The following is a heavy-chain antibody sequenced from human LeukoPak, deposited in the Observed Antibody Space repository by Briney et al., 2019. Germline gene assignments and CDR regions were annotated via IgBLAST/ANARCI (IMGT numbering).Heavy chain of an antibody. Sequence: GGSLRLSCAASGFTFSSYAMSWVRQAPGKGLEWVSAISGSGGSTYYADSVKGRFTISRDNSKNTLYLQMNSLRAGDTAVYYCAKGSCSSTSCYRIFDYWGQGTLVTVSS. V-gene: IGHV3-23*01. CDR2: ISGSGGST. CDR3: AKGSCSSTSCYRIFDY. J-gene: IGHJ4*02. D-gene: IGHD2-2*02. CDR1: GFTFSSYA.